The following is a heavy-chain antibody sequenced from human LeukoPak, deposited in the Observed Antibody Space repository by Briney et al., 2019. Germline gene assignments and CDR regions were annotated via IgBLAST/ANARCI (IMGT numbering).Heavy chain of an antibody. CDR2: IYTSGST. Sequence: SETLSLTCTVSGGSISSYYWSWIRQPAGKGLEWIGRIYTSGSTNYNPSLKSRVTMSVDTSKNQFSLKLSPVTAADTAVYYCARAYSSSWSVTFDYWGQGTLVTVSS. CDR3: ARAYSSSWSVTFDY. J-gene: IGHJ4*02. V-gene: IGHV4-4*07. CDR1: GGSISSYY. D-gene: IGHD6-13*01.